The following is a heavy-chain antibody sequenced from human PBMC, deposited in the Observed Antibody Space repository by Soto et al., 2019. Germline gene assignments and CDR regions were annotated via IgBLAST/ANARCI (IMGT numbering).Heavy chain of an antibody. CDR2: ITAGGDGT. D-gene: IGHD2-15*01. V-gene: IGHV3-23*01. CDR1: GITFSNYM. Sequence: EVQVLESGGGLVQPGGSLRLSCEASGITFSNYMMTWIRQAPGKGLEWVSTITAGGDGTYYADSVKGRFTMSRETSKNTLYLQMNSLRAEDTAVYYCAPHVYCSGGSCQYDAFAIRGPGTMVTVSS. J-gene: IGHJ3*02. CDR3: APHVYCSGGSCQYDAFAI.